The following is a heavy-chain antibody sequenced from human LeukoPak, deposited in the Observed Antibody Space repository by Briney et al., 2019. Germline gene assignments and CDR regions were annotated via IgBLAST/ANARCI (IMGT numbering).Heavy chain of an antibody. J-gene: IGHJ4*02. CDR3: ARDQRDDYGDHAFDY. CDR2: MNPNSGNT. V-gene: IGHV1-8*02. Sequence: ASVKVSCKASGYTFTSYDINWVRQATGQGLEWMGWMNPNSGNTGYAQKFLGRVTMTTDTSTSTAYMELRSLRSDDTAVYYCARDQRDDYGDHAFDYWGQGTLVTVSS. D-gene: IGHD4/OR15-4a*01. CDR1: GYTFTSYD.